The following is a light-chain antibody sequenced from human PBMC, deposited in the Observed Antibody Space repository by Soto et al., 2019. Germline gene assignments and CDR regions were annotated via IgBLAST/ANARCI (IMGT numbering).Light chain of an antibody. Sequence: EIVLTQSPATLSLSPGERATLSCRASQSVSSYLAWYQQKPGQAPRLLIYSGSTRATGIPARFSGRGSGTEFTLTISSLEPEDFALYYCQQRSSWPLTFGGGTKVDIK. CDR2: SGS. CDR3: QQRSSWPLT. V-gene: IGKV3-11*01. CDR1: QSVSSY. J-gene: IGKJ4*01.